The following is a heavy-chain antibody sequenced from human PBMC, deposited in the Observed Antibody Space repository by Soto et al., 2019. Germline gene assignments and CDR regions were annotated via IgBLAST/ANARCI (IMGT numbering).Heavy chain of an antibody. V-gene: IGHV4-31*03. D-gene: IGHD2-21*02. CDR3: ARRGVVTAIRAFDI. Sequence: SETLSLTCTVSGGSISSGGYYWSWIRQHPGKGLEWIGYIYYSGSTYYNPSLKSRVTISVDTSKNQFSLKLSSVTAADTAVYYCARRGVVTAIRAFDIWGRGTMVTVSS. CDR2: IYYSGST. J-gene: IGHJ3*02. CDR1: GGSISSGGYY.